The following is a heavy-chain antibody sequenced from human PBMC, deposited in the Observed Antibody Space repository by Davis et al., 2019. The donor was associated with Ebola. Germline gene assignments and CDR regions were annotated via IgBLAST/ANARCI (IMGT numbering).Heavy chain of an antibody. CDR2: IYYSGST. CDR3: ARGEYGFGELFSWYYGMDV. Sequence: SWIRQPPGKGLEWIGYIYYSGSTYYNPSLKSRVTISVDTSKNQFSLKLSSVTAADTAVYYCARGEYGFGELFSWYYGMDVWGQGTTVTVSS. V-gene: IGHV4-30-4*08. J-gene: IGHJ6*02. D-gene: IGHD3-10*01.